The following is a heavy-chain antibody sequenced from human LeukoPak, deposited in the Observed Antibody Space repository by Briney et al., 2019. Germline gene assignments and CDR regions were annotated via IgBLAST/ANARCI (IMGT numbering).Heavy chain of an antibody. D-gene: IGHD2-8*02. Sequence: GGSLRLSCAASRFIFSSYWMHWVRQAPGKGLVWVSRIKSDGSSTTYADSVKGRFTISRDNAKNTLYLQMNSLRAEDTAVYYCARVGAVTGAFDYWGQGTLVTVSS. J-gene: IGHJ4*02. CDR3: ARVGAVTGAFDY. V-gene: IGHV3-74*03. CDR1: RFIFSSYW. CDR2: IKSDGSST.